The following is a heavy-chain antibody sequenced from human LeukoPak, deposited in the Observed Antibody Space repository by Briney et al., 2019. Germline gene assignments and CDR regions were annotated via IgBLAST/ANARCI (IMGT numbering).Heavy chain of an antibody. CDR3: ASSPILSRFDY. CDR1: GLTVSSNY. CDR2: IYSGGST. Sequence: GGSLRLSCAASGLTVSSNYMSWVRQAPGKGLEWVSVIYSGGSTYYADSVKGRFTISRDNSKNTLYLQMNSLRAEDTAVYYCASSPILSRFDYWGQGTLVTVSS. V-gene: IGHV3-53*01. J-gene: IGHJ4*02. D-gene: IGHD3-3*01.